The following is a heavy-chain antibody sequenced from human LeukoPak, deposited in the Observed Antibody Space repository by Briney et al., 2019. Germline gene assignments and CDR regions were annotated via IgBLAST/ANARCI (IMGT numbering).Heavy chain of an antibody. J-gene: IGHJ4*02. CDR2: ISGSGGST. Sequence: PGGSLRLSCAASGFTFSSYAMSWVRQAPGKGLEWVSAISGSGGSTYYADSVKGRFTISRDNSKNTLYLQMNSLRAEDTAVYYCARDVGSSGWYDYWGQGTLVTVSS. D-gene: IGHD6-19*01. V-gene: IGHV3-23*01. CDR1: GFTFSSYA. CDR3: ARDVGSSGWYDY.